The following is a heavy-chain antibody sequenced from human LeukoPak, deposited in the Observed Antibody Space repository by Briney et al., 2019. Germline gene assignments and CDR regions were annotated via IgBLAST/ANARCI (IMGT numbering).Heavy chain of an antibody. J-gene: IGHJ6*02. D-gene: IGHD3-10*01. Sequence: GGSLRLSCAASGFTFGSYSMNWVRQAPGKGLEWVSYISSSSSAIYYADSVKGRFTISRDNAKNSLYLQMNSLRAEDTAVYYCARDSLVRGLPPWYYYYGMDVWGQGTTVTVSS. V-gene: IGHV3-48*01. CDR2: ISSSSSAI. CDR1: GFTFGSYS. CDR3: ARDSLVRGLPPWYYYYGMDV.